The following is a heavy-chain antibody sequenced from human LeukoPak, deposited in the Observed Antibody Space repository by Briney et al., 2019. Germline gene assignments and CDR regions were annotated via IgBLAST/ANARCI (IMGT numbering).Heavy chain of an antibody. CDR3: ARESQQWLALDAFDI. V-gene: IGHV3-48*02. D-gene: IGHD6-19*01. CDR1: GFTFSSYS. CDR2: ISSSSSTI. Sequence: GGSLRLSCAASGFTFSSYSMNWVRQAPGKGLEWVSYISSSSSTIYYADSVKGRFTISRDNAKNSLYLQMNSLRDEDTAVYYCARESQQWLALDAFDIWGQGTMVTVSS. J-gene: IGHJ3*02.